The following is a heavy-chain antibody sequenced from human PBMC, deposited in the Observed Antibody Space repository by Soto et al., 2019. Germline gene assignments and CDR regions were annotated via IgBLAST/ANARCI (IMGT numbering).Heavy chain of an antibody. Sequence: GASLKVSCNASGGTFSSYAISWVRQAPGQGLEWMGGIIPIFGTANYAQKFQGRVTITADESTSTAYMELSSLRSEDTAVYYCARVNVTMVTTFDYWGQGTLVTVSS. V-gene: IGHV1-69*13. CDR1: GGTFSSYA. D-gene: IGHD4-17*01. CDR3: ARVNVTMVTTFDY. CDR2: IIPIFGTA. J-gene: IGHJ4*02.